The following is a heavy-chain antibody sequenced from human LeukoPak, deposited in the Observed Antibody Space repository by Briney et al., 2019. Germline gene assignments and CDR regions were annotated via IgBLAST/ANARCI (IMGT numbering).Heavy chain of an antibody. Sequence: GESLKISCKGSGYRFSIYWIVWVRQMPGKGLEWMGIIYPGDSETRYSPSFQGQVTISADKSISTAYLQWSSLKASDTAMYYCARRSGGNRAYYFDYWGQGTLVTVSS. CDR3: ARRSGGNRAYYFDY. V-gene: IGHV5-51*01. D-gene: IGHD4-23*01. J-gene: IGHJ4*02. CDR2: IYPGDSET. CDR1: GYRFSIYW.